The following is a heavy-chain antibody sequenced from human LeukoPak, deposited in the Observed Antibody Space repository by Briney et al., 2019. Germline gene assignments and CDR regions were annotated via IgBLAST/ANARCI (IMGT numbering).Heavy chain of an antibody. CDR3: ARDRSTGIVVVNTDYFDY. D-gene: IGHD3-22*01. J-gene: IGHJ4*02. Sequence: GASVKVSCKASGYTFTSYYMHWVRQAPGQGLEWMGWINPNSGGTNYAQKFQGRVTMTRDTSISTAYMELSRLRSDDTAVYYCARDRSTGIVVVNTDYFDYWGQGTLVTVSS. CDR1: GYTFTSYY. CDR2: INPNSGGT. V-gene: IGHV1-2*02.